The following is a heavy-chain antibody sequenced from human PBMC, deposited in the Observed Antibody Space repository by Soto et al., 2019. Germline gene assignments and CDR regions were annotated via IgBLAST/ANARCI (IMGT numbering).Heavy chain of an antibody. J-gene: IGHJ6*02. CDR1: GYTFLSHG. CDR3: ARVSSSIVVVQDYGMDV. D-gene: IGHD2-15*01. Sequence: QVQLVQSGVEVKKPGASVKVSCKASGYTFLSHGISWVRQATGQGLEWMGWISGKNGNTNYAQKLQGRVTLTTDTSTSTAYMELRSLRSDDTAVYYCARVSSSIVVVQDYGMDVWGQGTTVTVSS. V-gene: IGHV1-18*04. CDR2: ISGKNGNT.